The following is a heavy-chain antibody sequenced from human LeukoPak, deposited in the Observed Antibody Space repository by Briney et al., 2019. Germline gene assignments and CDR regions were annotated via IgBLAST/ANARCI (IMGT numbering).Heavy chain of an antibody. J-gene: IGHJ4*02. CDR2: ISSSGSTI. Sequence: GGSLRLSCAASGFTFSSYEMNWVRQAPGKGLEWVSYISSSGSTIYYADSVKGRFTISRDNSKNTLYLQMNSLRAEDTAVYYCAGTVVGATVYWGQGTLVTVSS. D-gene: IGHD1-26*01. CDR3: AGTVVGATVY. CDR1: GFTFSSYE. V-gene: IGHV3-48*03.